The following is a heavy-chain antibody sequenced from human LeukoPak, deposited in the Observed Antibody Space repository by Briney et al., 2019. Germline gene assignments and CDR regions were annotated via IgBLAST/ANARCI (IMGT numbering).Heavy chain of an antibody. V-gene: IGHV3-48*02. CDR1: GFTFSSYS. CDR2: ISSSSTI. D-gene: IGHD3-3*01. CDR3: ARVSQVFGVVIIHTYYYYGMDV. J-gene: IGHJ6*02. Sequence: GGSLRLSCAASGFTFSSYSMNWVRQAPGKGLEWVSYISSSSTIYYADSVKGRFTISRDNAKNSLYLQMNSLRDEDTAVYYCARVSQVFGVVIIHTYYYYGMDVWGQGTTVTVSS.